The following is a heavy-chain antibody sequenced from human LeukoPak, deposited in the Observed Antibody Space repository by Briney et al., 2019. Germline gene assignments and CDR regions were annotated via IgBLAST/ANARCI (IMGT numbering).Heavy chain of an antibody. V-gene: IGHV3-21*01. J-gene: IGHJ4*02. CDR2: ISSSSSYI. CDR1: GFTFSDYT. D-gene: IGHD5-24*01. CDR3: AKDSPSRTATTEVPVDC. Sequence: GGSLRLSCAASGFTFSDYTMNWVPQAPGKGLEWVSSISSSSSYIYFANSVRGRFTIYRDNAKNSLYLQMNSLRAEDTAVYYCAKDSPSRTATTEVPVDCWGQGTLVTVSS.